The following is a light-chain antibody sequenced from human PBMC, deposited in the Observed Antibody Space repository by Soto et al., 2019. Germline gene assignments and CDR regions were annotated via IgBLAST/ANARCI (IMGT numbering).Light chain of an antibody. V-gene: IGLV4-69*01. CDR2: LNSDGSH. CDR3: QTWGTGIVV. CDR1: SGHSSNV. J-gene: IGLJ2*01. Sequence: QSVLTQSPYASASLGASVKLTCTLSSGHSSNVIAWHQQQPEKGPRYLMRLNSDGSHNRGDGIPDRFSGSSSGAERYLTISSLQSEDEADYYCQTWGTGIVVFGGGTKVTVL.